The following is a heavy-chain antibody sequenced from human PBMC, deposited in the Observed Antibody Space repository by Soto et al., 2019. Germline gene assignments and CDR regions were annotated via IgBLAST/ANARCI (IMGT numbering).Heavy chain of an antibody. CDR2: ILSDGGTK. J-gene: IGHJ4*02. V-gene: IGHV3-23*01. CDR1: GFTFAGYA. D-gene: IGHD3-3*01. CDR3: AKDFRPDGKYDLDY. Sequence: EVQLLESGGGLVQPGGSLRLSCAASGFTFAGYAMNWVRQAPGRGLEWVAGILSDGGTKYYADPVKGRFTISRDNSKNKLYLQMSSLRADDTALYYCAKDFRPDGKYDLDYWGQGTPVVVSS.